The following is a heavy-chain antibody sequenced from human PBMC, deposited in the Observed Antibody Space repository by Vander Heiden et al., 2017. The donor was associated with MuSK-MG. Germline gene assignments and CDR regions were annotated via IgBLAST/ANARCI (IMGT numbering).Heavy chain of an antibody. D-gene: IGHD7-27*01. V-gene: IGHV4-38-2*02. CDR1: GYSISSGYY. J-gene: IGHJ5*02. CDR3: ARDGEWVKWFDP. CDR2: IYHSGST. Sequence: QVQLQESGPGLVKPSETLSLTCTVSGYSISSGYYWGWIRQPPGKGLEWIGSIYHSGSTYDNPALKSRVTISVDTSKNQFSLKLSSVTAADTAVYYCARDGEWVKWFDPWCQGTLVTVSS.